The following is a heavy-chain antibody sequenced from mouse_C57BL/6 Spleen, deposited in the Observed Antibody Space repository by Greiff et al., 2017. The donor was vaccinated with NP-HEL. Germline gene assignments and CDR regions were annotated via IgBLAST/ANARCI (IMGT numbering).Heavy chain of an antibody. V-gene: IGHV1-52*01. CDR2: IDPSDSET. CDR1: GYTFTSYW. CDR3: ARANWEGFDY. D-gene: IGHD4-1*01. Sequence: QVQLQQPGAELVRPGSSVKLSCKASGYTFTSYWMHWVKQRPIQGLEWIGSIDPSDSETHYNQKFKDKATLTVDKSSSPAYMQLSSLTSEDSAVYYCARANWEGFDYWGQGTTLTVSS. J-gene: IGHJ2*01.